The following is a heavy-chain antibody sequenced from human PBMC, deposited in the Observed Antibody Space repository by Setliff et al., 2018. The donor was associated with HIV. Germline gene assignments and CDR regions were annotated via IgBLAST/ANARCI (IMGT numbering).Heavy chain of an antibody. CDR1: GYTFSDYG. CDR3: ARDVGRDGYCFDH. Sequence: GASVKVSCKASGYTFSDYGISWVRQAPGQGLEWMGWISAHNGRINYAQKFQGRVTMTTDRSTSTAYMELRSLRSDDTAVYYRARDVGRDGYCFDHWGQGTLVTVSS. J-gene: IGHJ4*02. D-gene: IGHD5-12*01. CDR2: ISAHNGRI. V-gene: IGHV1-18*01.